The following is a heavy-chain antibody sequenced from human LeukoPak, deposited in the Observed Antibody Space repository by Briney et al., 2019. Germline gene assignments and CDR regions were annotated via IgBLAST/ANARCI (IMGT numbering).Heavy chain of an antibody. V-gene: IGHV1-69*04. CDR2: IIPILGIA. Sequence: ASVKVSCKASGGTFSSYAISLVRQAPGQGLEWMGRIIPILGIANYAQKFQGRVTITADKSTSTAYMELSSLRSEDTAVYYCARGGDGTKGYFDYWGEGTLVTVS. CDR3: ARGGDGTKGYFDY. J-gene: IGHJ4*02. CDR1: GGTFSSYA. D-gene: IGHD2-8*01.